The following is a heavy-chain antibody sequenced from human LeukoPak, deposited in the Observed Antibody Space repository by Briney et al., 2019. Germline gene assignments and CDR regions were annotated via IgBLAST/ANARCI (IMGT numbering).Heavy chain of an antibody. D-gene: IGHD3-22*01. V-gene: IGHV4-34*09. CDR3: ATSRGYYDSSGGAFDI. J-gene: IGHJ3*02. CDR2: INHSGST. CDR1: GGSFSGYY. Sequence: SETLSLTCAVYGGSFSGYYWSWIRQPPGKGLEWIGEINHSGSTYYNPSLKSRVTISVDTSKNQFSLKLSSVTAADTAVYYCATSRGYYDSSGGAFDIWGQGTMVTVSS.